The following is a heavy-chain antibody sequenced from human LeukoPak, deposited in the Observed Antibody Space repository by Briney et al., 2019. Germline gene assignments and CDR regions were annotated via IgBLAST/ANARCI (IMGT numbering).Heavy chain of an antibody. Sequence: GGSLRLSCAASGFTFSSYSMNWVRQAPGKGLEWVSAVSGSGDRIYYADSVKGRFTISRDNSRNTLYLQMNSLRAEDTAVYYCAAPGAFSADYWGQGTLVTVSS. CDR2: VSGSGDRI. V-gene: IGHV3-23*01. CDR1: GFTFSSYS. D-gene: IGHD3-3*02. CDR3: AAPGAFSADY. J-gene: IGHJ4*02.